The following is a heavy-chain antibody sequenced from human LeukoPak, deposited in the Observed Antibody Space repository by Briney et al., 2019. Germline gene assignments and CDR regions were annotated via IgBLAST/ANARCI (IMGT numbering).Heavy chain of an antibody. Sequence: GGSLRLSCAASGFTFSSYDMSWIRQAPGKGLEWVSYISSSGSTIYYADSVKGRFTISRDNSKNTLYLQMNSLRAEDTAVYYCAKDPLRLYSSSSGWFDPWGQGTLVTVSS. D-gene: IGHD6-6*01. CDR1: GFTFSSYD. CDR3: AKDPLRLYSSSSGWFDP. J-gene: IGHJ5*02. V-gene: IGHV3-11*01. CDR2: ISSSGSTI.